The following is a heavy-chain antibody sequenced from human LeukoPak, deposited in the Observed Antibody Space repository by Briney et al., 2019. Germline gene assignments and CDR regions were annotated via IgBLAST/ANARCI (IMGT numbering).Heavy chain of an antibody. J-gene: IGHJ4*02. D-gene: IGHD5-24*01. CDR2: VYTNGQT. V-gene: IGHV4-61*02. Sequence: PSETLSLTCTVSGDSITSGTYYWTWIRQPAGKGLEWIGRVYTNGQTNYRPSLKSRVSISVDTSKNQFSLKLSSVTAADTAVYYCARHGPRRDGYNYAYWGQGTLVTVSS. CDR3: ARHGPRRDGYNYAY. CDR1: GDSITSGTYY.